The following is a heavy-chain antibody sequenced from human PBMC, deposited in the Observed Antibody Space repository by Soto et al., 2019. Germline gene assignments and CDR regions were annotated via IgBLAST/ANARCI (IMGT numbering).Heavy chain of an antibody. CDR1: GYTFTSYR. Sequence: ASVKGSCKASGYTFTSYRISWVRQAPGQGLEWMGWISAYNGNTNYAQKLQGRVTMTTDTSTSTAYMELRSLRSDDTAVYYCARDSPLGNWFDPWGQGTLVTVSS. CDR3: ARDSPLGNWFDP. D-gene: IGHD3-10*01. J-gene: IGHJ5*02. V-gene: IGHV1-18*04. CDR2: ISAYNGNT.